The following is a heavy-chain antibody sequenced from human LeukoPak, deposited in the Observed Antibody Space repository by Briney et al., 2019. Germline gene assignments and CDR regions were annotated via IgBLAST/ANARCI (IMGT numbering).Heavy chain of an antibody. CDR3: ARWGSWTKYYYYYYGMDV. D-gene: IGHD6-13*01. CDR2: ISSSSSYI. V-gene: IGHV3-21*01. J-gene: IGHJ6*02. Sequence: PGGSLRLSCAASGFTFSSYSMNWVRQAPGKGLEWVSSISSSSSYIYYADSVKGRFTISRDNAKNSLYLQMNSLRAEDTAVYYCARWGSWTKYYYYYYGMDVWGQGTTVTVSS. CDR1: GFTFSSYS.